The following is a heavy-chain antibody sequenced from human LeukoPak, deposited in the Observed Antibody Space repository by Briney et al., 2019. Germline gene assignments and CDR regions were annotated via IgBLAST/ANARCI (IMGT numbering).Heavy chain of an antibody. CDR1: GYTFTSYD. D-gene: IGHD3-10*01. Sequence: ASVKVSCKASGYTFTSYDINWVRQATGQGLEWMGWMNPNSGNTGYAQKFQDGVTMTRNTSISTAYMELSSLRSEDTAVYYCARGVTMVRGVIITRKTRYYYGMDVWGQGTTVTVSS. V-gene: IGHV1-8*01. J-gene: IGHJ6*02. CDR2: MNPNSGNT. CDR3: ARGVTMVRGVIITRKTRYYYGMDV.